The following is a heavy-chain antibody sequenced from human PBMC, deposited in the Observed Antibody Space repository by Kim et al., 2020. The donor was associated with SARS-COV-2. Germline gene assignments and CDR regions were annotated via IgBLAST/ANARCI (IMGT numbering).Heavy chain of an antibody. CDR2: ST. J-gene: IGHJ4*02. CDR3: AREPSTYFDY. V-gene: IGHV3-66*01. Sequence: STYNADSVKGRFTISRDDSKNTVYLQMNSLRAEDTAVYFCAREPSTYFDYWGQGTLVTVSS.